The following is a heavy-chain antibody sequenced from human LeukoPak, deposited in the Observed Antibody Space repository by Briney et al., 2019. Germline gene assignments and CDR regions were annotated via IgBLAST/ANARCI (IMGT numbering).Heavy chain of an antibody. Sequence: SETLSLTCAVYGGSFSGYYWSWIRQPPGKGLEWIGEINHSGSTNYNPSLKSRVTISVDTSKNQFSLKLSSVTAADTAVYYRARGGPFDYWGQGTLVTVSS. CDR1: GGSFSGYY. CDR2: INHSGST. CDR3: ARGGPFDY. J-gene: IGHJ4*02. V-gene: IGHV4-34*01.